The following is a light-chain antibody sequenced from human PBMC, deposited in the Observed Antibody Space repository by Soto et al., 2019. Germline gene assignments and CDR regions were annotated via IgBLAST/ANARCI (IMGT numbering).Light chain of an antibody. CDR1: SSDVGGYNY. CDR2: DVS. Sequence: QSALTQPASVSGSPGQSITISCTGTSSDVGGYNYVSWYQQHPGKAPKLMIYDVSNRPSGVSNRFSGSKSGNTASLTISGLQAEEGADYYCSSSTSTSTQVFGGGTKLTVL. V-gene: IGLV2-14*01. CDR3: SSSTSTSTQV. J-gene: IGLJ2*01.